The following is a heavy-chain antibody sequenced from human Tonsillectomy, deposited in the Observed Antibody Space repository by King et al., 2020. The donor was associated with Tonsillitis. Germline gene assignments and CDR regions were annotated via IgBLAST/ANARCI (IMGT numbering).Heavy chain of an antibody. CDR2: IHYTGDT. CDR3: ATPDTSGNWYDS. D-gene: IGHD3-10*01. V-gene: IGHV4-39*01. J-gene: IGHJ5*01. Sequence: QLQESGPGLVKPSETLSLTCTVSGGSISSSNYYWGWIRQQSPGKGLEWIGTIHYTGDTYYNPSLKSRVTISVDTSKNQFSLKLTYVTAADTAVYYCATPDTSGNWYDSWGQGTLVTVSS. CDR1: GGSISSSNYY.